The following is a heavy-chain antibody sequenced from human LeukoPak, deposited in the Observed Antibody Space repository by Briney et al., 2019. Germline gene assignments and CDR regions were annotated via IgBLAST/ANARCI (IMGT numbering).Heavy chain of an antibody. Sequence: GGSLRLSCAASRCTFSNYAMSWVSQAPGKGLEWVSAILGSGGSTYYADSVKGRFTVSRDNSKSTLYLQMNSLRAEDTALYYCAKWGDYDVLTGYYVPDYWGQGTLVTVSS. CDR1: RCTFSNYA. D-gene: IGHD3-9*01. CDR3: AKWGDYDVLTGYYVPDY. J-gene: IGHJ4*02. V-gene: IGHV3-23*01. CDR2: ILGSGGST.